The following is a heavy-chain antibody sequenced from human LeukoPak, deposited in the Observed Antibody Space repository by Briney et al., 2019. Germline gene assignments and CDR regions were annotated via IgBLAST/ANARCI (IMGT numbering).Heavy chain of an antibody. V-gene: IGHV3-7*05. J-gene: IGHJ4*02. CDR3: ATIKVRANNYDTDGFEY. D-gene: IGHD3-10*01. CDR1: GFTLSSFW. CDR2: IKQDGNEK. Sequence: GGSLRLSCAASGFTLSSFWMSWVRQAPGKGLEWVANIKQDGNEKYYADSVKGRFTISRDNAKNSLYLQMNSLRAEDTAVYYCATIKVRANNYDTDGFEYWGQGTLVTVSS.